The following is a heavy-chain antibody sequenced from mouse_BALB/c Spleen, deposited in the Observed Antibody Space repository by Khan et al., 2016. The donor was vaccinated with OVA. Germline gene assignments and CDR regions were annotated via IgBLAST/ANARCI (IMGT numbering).Heavy chain of an antibody. D-gene: IGHD2-10*01. CDR2: INTYTGEP. V-gene: IGHV9-3-1*01. CDR1: GYTFTNYG. J-gene: IGHJ4*01. CDR3: ARPPYFSYVMVY. Sequence: QIQLVQSGPELKKPGETVKISCKASGYTFTNYGMNWVKQAPGKGLKWMGWINTYTGEPTYADDFKGRFAFSLDTSASTAYLQINNLTNEDTATYFCARPPYFSYVMVYWGQGTSVTVSS.